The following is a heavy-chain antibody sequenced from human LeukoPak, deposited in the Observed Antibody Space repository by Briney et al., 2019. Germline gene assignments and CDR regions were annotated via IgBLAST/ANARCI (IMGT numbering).Heavy chain of an antibody. CDR1: GYTFTSYD. D-gene: IGHD2-2*01. Sequence: ASVKVSCKASGYTFTSYDINWVRQATGQGLEWMGWMNPNSGNTGYAQKFQGRVTITRNTSISTAYMELSSLRSEDTAVYYCARGRDCSSTSCYLGLGADYYYIDVWGKGTTVTVSS. CDR2: MNPNSGNT. CDR3: ARGRDCSSTSCYLGLGADYYYIDV. V-gene: IGHV1-8*03. J-gene: IGHJ6*03.